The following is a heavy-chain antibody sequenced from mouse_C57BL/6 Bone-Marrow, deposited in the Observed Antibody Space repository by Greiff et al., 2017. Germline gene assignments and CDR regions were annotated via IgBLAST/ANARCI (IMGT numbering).Heavy chain of an antibody. V-gene: IGHV14-4*01. CDR1: GFNIKDDY. J-gene: IGHJ2*01. CDR2: IDPENGDT. Sequence: VQLQQSGAELVRPGASVKLSCTASGFNIKDDYMHWVKQRPEQGLEWIGWIDPENGDTEYASKFQGKATITADTSSNTAYLQLSSLTSEDTAVYYCTTGYRVSYYFDYWGQGATLTVSS. CDR3: TTGYRVSYYFDY. D-gene: IGHD1-3*01.